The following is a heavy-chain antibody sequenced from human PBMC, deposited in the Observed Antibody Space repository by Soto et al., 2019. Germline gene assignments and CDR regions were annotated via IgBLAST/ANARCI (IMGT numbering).Heavy chain of an antibody. CDR3: AKERFGFGETHSYYGMDV. V-gene: IGHV3-30*18. CDR1: GFTFSSYG. D-gene: IGHD3-10*01. J-gene: IGHJ6*02. CDR2: ISYDGSNK. Sequence: QVQLVESGGGVVQPGRSLRLSCAASGFTFSSYGMHWVRQAPGKGLAWVAVISYDGSNKYYADSVKGRFTISRDNSKNTLYLQMNSLRAEDTAVYYCAKERFGFGETHSYYGMDVWGQGTTVTVSS.